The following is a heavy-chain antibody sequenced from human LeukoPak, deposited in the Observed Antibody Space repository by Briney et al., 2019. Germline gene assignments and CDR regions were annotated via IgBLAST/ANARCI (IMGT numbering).Heavy chain of an antibody. D-gene: IGHD3-3*01. CDR1: GFSFTKYA. Sequence: GGSLRLSCAASGFSFTKYAMNWVRQAPGKGLEWVAVVIGSSGATDYADSVKGRFAISRDNSKNTLFLQMNSLRAEDTAIYYCAKGAYDFLEIAYFDYWGQGALVTVSS. V-gene: IGHV3-23*01. CDR2: VIGSSGAT. J-gene: IGHJ4*02. CDR3: AKGAYDFLEIAYFDY.